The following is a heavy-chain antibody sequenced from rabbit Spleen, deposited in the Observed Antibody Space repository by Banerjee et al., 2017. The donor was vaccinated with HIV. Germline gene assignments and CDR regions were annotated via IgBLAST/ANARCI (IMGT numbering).Heavy chain of an antibody. Sequence: QEQLEESGGDLVKPEGSLTLTCTASGFSFSASWICWVRQAPGKGLEWIACIYAGNTGGAWYATWAKGRFTISKTSSTTVTLQMTSLTAADTATYFCARGDFLGYVGGGYATYFTLWGQWTLVTVS. V-gene: IGHV1S45*01. D-gene: IGHD8-1*01. CDR3: ARGDFLGYVGGGYATYFTL. CDR1: GFSFSASW. J-gene: IGHJ4*01. CDR2: IYAGNTGGA.